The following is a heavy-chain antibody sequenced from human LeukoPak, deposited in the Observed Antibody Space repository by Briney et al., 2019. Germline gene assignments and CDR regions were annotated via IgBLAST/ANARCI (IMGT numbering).Heavy chain of an antibody. V-gene: IGHV4-30-4*08. CDR1: GGSISSGDYY. Sequence: ASETLSLTCTVSGGSISSGDYYWSWIRQPPGKGLEWIGYIYYSGSTYYNPSLKSRVTISVDTSKNQFSLKLSSVTAADTAVYYCARFNPYYSSTDYWGQGTLVTVSS. CDR3: ARFNPYYSSTDY. J-gene: IGHJ4*02. CDR2: IYYSGST. D-gene: IGHD4-11*01.